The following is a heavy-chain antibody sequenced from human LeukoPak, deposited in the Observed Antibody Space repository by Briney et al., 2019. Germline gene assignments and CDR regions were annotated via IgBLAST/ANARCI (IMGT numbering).Heavy chain of an antibody. V-gene: IGHV5-51*01. CDR1: GFSFNTYW. J-gene: IGHJ4*02. D-gene: IGHD2-2*01. CDR2: IYAGDSDT. CDR3: ARRQGCSNTACPPDY. Sequence: PGESLKISCKGSGFSFNTYWIGWVRRMPGKGLEWMGIIYAGDSDTRYSPSFQGQVTISVDKSISTAYLQWSSLKASDTAMYYCARRQGCSNTACPPDYWGQGTLVTVSS.